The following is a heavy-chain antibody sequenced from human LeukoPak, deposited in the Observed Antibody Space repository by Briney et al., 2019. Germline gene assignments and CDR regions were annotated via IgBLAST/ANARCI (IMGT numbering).Heavy chain of an antibody. CDR3: ARDRAYGDYVTLFDY. D-gene: IGHD4-17*01. J-gene: IGHJ4*02. Sequence: GRSLRLSCAASGFTFSSYAMHWVRQAPGKGPEWVAVISYDGSNKYYADSVKGRFTISRDNSKNTLYLQMNSLRAEDTAVYYCARDRAYGDYVTLFDYWGQGTLVTVSS. CDR1: GFTFSSYA. CDR2: ISYDGSNK. V-gene: IGHV3-30-3*01.